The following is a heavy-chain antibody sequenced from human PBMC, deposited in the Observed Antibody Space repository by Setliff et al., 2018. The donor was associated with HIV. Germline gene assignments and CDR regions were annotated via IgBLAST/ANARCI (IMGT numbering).Heavy chain of an antibody. CDR1: GYSISSGYY. J-gene: IGHJ4*02. D-gene: IGHD2-15*01. Sequence: SETLSLTCAVSGYSISSGYYWGWIRQPPGRGLEWIGNIYHSGGTHYNPSLRSRVTISVDTSKNHFSLKLGSVTAADTAVFYCARHPPYCSGGSCYRGKGYYFDYWGQGTLVTVSS. CDR3: ARHPPYCSGGSCYRGKGYYFDY. CDR2: IYHSGGT. V-gene: IGHV4-38-2*01.